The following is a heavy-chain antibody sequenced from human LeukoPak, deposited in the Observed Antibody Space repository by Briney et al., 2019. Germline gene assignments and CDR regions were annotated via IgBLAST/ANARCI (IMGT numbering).Heavy chain of an antibody. CDR3: ARDTGVYYTAVNFDY. J-gene: IGHJ4*02. V-gene: IGHV1-2*02. D-gene: IGHD3-3*01. CDR2: INPNSGGT. CDR1: GYTFTGYY. Sequence: GASVKVSCKASGYTFTGYYMHWVRQAPGQGLEWMGWINPNSGGTNYAQKLQGRVTMTTDTSTSTAYMELRSLRSDDTAVYYCARDTGVYYTAVNFDYWGQGTLVTVSS.